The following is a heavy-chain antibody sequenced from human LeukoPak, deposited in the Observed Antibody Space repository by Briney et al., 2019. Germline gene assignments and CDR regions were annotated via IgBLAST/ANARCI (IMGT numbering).Heavy chain of an antibody. CDR3: ARDEGYYSYMNV. Sequence: ASVKVSCKASRYSFTGYYMHWVRLAPGQGLEWMGWINVDSGGTKYAEKFQGRVTMTRDTSISTAYMELSRLRSDDTAVYYCARDEGYYSYMNVWGKRTTVSVSS. V-gene: IGHV1-2*02. CDR1: RYSFTGYY. J-gene: IGHJ6*03. CDR2: INVDSGGT.